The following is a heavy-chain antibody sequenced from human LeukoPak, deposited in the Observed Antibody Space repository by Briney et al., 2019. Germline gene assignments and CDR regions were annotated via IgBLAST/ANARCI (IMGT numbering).Heavy chain of an antibody. D-gene: IGHD4-17*01. J-gene: IGHJ3*01. Sequence: GGSLRLSCAASGFTVSSNYMSWVRQAPGKGLEWVSVIYSGGSTYYADSVKGRFTISRDNSKNTLYPQMNSLRAEDTAVYYCARESMTTVTTHAFDVWGQGTMVTVSS. CDR1: GFTVSSNY. V-gene: IGHV3-53*01. CDR2: IYSGGST. CDR3: ARESMTTVTTHAFDV.